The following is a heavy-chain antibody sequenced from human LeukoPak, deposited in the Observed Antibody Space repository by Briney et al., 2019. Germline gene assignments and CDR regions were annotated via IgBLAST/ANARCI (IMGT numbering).Heavy chain of an antibody. CDR2: IYSDNT. J-gene: IGHJ4*02. V-gene: IGHV3-53*01. Sequence: GGSLRLSCTVSGFTVSSNSMIWVRQAPGKGLEWVSFIYSDNTHYSDSVKGRFTISRDNSKNTLYLQMNSLRAEDTAVYYCARRAGAYSHPYDYWGQGTLVTVSS. D-gene: IGHD4/OR15-4a*01. CDR3: ARRAGAYSHPYDY. CDR1: GFTVSSNS.